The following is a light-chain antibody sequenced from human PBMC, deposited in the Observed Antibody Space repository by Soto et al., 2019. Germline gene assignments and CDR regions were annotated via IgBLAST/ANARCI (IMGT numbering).Light chain of an antibody. V-gene: IGLV1-44*01. CDR3: AAWDASLDGYV. CDR2: SYD. CDR1: SPKPGNKT. Sequence: SVLTQPPSASWTPRQRVTLSFSTSSPKPGNKTLNWYQHVPGTAPKLLIYSYDQRPSGVPDRFSGSKSGTSASLAISGLQSEDEADYYCAAWDASLDGYVFGTGTKVTVL. J-gene: IGLJ1*01.